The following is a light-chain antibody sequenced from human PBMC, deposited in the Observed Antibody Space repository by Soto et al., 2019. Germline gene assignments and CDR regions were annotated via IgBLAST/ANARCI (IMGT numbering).Light chain of an antibody. CDR2: AAS. CDR3: QKYHSAPYT. Sequence: DIQMTQSPSSLSASVGDRVTITCRASQGIINYLAWYQQKPGKVPKLLISAASTLQPGVPSRFSCSGSGTDFTLTISSLQPEDVATYYCQKYHSAPYTFGQGTKLEIK. CDR1: QGIINY. V-gene: IGKV1-27*01. J-gene: IGKJ2*01.